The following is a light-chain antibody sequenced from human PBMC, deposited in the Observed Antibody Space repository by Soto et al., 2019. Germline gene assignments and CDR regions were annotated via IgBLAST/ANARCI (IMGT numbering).Light chain of an antibody. J-gene: IGLJ3*02. Sequence: QTVVTQEPSFSVSPGGTVTLTCGLTSGSVSILSYPSWYQQTPGQTPRTLIYSTNTRSSGVPNRFSGSILGTKAALTITGAQAEDESHYYCALYLGSGIMVFGGGTKLTVL. CDR1: SGSVSILSY. CDR2: STN. CDR3: ALYLGSGIMV. V-gene: IGLV8-61*01.